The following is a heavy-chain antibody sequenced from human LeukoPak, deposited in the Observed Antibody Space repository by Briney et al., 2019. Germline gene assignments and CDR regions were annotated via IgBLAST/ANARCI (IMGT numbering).Heavy chain of an antibody. D-gene: IGHD1-26*01. CDR2: ISGSGGST. J-gene: IGHJ3*02. V-gene: IGHV3-23*01. CDR3: AKDSYYGPTSDAFDI. CDR1: GFTFSSYA. Sequence: PGGSLRLSCAASGFTFSSYAMGWVRQAPGKGLEWVSAISGSGGSTYYADSVKGRFTISRDNSKNTLYLQMNSLRAEDTAVYYCAKDSYYGPTSDAFDIWGQGTMVTVSS.